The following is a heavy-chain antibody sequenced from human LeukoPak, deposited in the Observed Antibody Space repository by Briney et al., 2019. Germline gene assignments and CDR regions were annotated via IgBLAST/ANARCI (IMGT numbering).Heavy chain of an antibody. J-gene: IGHJ5*02. V-gene: IGHV4-34*01. CDR3: ARGSWYDPNWFDP. Sequence: SETLSLTCAVSGGSFSGYYWSWIRQPPGKGLEWIGEINHSGSTNYNPSLKSRVTISVDTSKNQFSLKLSSVIAADTAVYYCARGSWYDPNWFDPWGQGTLVTVSS. CDR1: GGSFSGYY. CDR2: INHSGST. D-gene: IGHD6-13*01.